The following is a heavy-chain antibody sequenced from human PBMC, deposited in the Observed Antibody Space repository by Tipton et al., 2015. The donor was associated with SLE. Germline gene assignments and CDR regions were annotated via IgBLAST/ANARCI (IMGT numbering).Heavy chain of an antibody. CDR1: GGSFSGYY. Sequence: TLSLTCAVYGGSFSGYYWSWIRQPPGKGLEWIGEINHSGSTNYNPSLKSRVTISVDTSKNQFSLKLSSVTAADTAVYYCARGGPKNWFDPWGQGTLVTVSS. CDR3: ARGGPKNWFDP. CDR2: INHSGST. J-gene: IGHJ5*02. V-gene: IGHV4-34*01.